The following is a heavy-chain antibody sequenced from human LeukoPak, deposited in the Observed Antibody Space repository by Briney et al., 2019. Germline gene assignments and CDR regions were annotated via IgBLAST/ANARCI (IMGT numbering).Heavy chain of an antibody. Sequence: GRSLRLSCAASGFTFSSYGMHWVRQAPGKGLEWVAVISYDGKNKFYTDSVKGRFTMSRDDSKKTVYLQMSSLRAEDTAVYYCAKGGVATVDYFDYWGQGTLVTVSS. J-gene: IGHJ4*02. CDR1: GFTFSSYG. CDR2: ISYDGKNK. D-gene: IGHD5-12*01. V-gene: IGHV3-30*18. CDR3: AKGGVATVDYFDY.